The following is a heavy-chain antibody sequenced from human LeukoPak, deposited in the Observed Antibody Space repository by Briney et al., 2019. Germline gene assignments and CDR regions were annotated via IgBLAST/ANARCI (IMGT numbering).Heavy chain of an antibody. CDR2: IYCSGST. CDR1: GGSISSGDYY. J-gene: IGHJ5*02. CDR3: ARGFSGVATVDP. Sequence: SQTLSLTCTVSGGSISSGDYYWSWIRQPPGKGLEWIGYIYCSGSTYYNPSLKSRVTISVDTSKNQFSLKLSSVTAADTAVYYCARGFSGVATVDPWGQGTLVTVSS. D-gene: IGHD5-12*01. V-gene: IGHV4-30-4*01.